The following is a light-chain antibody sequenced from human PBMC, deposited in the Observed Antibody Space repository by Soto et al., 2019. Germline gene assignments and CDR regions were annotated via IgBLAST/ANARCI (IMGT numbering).Light chain of an antibody. J-gene: IGLJ3*02. Sequence: QSVLTQPRSVSGSPGQSVTISCTGTSSDVGGYNYVSWYQQHPGKAPKLMIYDVSKRPSGVPDRFSGSKSGNTASLTISCLQAEDEADYYCCSYAGSYPWVFGRGTKLTVL. CDR2: DVS. CDR1: SSDVGGYNY. V-gene: IGLV2-11*01. CDR3: CSYAGSYPWV.